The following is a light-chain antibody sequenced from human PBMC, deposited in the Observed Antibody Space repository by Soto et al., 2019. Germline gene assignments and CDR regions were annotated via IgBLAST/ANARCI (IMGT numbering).Light chain of an antibody. CDR3: SSYTTLSNRV. J-gene: IGLJ1*01. Sequence: QSALTQPASVSGSPGQSITISCTGTSSDVGGYNYVSWYQQHPGKGPKLMIYEVSNRPSGVSNRFSGSKSGNTATLTISGLQAEDEADYYCSSYTTLSNRVFGTGTKLTVL. V-gene: IGLV2-14*03. CDR2: EVS. CDR1: SSDVGGYNY.